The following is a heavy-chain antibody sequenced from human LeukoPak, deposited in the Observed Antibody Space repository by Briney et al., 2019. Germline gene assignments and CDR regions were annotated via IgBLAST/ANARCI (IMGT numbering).Heavy chain of an antibody. CDR3: ARDDSSITGTKRH. CDR1: GFAFDDYG. CDR2: INWKGGST. J-gene: IGHJ4*02. D-gene: IGHD1-7*01. Sequence: PGGSLRLSCAASGFAFDDYGMSWVRQAPGKGLEWVSGINWKGGSTGYADSVKGRFTISRDNAKNSLYLQMNSLRAEDTALYYCARDDSSITGTKRHWGQGTLVTVSS. V-gene: IGHV3-20*04.